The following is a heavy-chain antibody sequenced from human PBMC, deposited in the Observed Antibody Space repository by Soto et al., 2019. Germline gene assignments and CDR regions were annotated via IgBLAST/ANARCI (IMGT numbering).Heavy chain of an antibody. D-gene: IGHD1-1*01. CDR2: ISTLNGNT. CDR3: ARRVQMRLPDYYGMDV. V-gene: IGHV1-18*01. Sequence: QAQLVQSGAEVKKPWASVNVSCKASGYDYVTYAITWVRQRPGQGLEWMGWISTLNGNTNYAQNFQCRVTMTTVTSTRIVHLELRSVRSDVTAVYYSARRVQMRLPDYYGMDVCGQGTTVNVSS. J-gene: IGHJ6*02. CDR1: GYDYVTYA.